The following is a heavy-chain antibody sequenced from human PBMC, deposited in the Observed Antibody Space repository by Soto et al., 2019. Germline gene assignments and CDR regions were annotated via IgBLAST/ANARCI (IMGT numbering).Heavy chain of an antibody. J-gene: IGHJ4*02. CDR1: GDSISTRGYY. CDR2: IYYSGST. CDR3: ARHYDILTSYAYFDS. D-gene: IGHD3-9*01. V-gene: IGHV4-39*01. Sequence: PSETLSLTCTVSGDSISTRGYYWGWIRQPPGKGLEWIGAIYYSGSTYYNPSLWSRLTIAVDTSNNQFSLQLRSVTAADTAVYYCARHYDILTSYAYFDSWGQGTLVTV.